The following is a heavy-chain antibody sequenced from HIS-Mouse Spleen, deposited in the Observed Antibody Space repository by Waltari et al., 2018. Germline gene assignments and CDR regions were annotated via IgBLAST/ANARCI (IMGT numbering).Heavy chain of an antibody. CDR1: GGSFSGYY. V-gene: IGHV4-34*01. CDR2: INHSGST. CDR3: AKGEDDSSGYELGY. D-gene: IGHD3-22*01. Sequence: QWGAGLLKPSETLSLTCAVYGGSFSGYYWSWIRQPPGKGLEWIGEINHSGSTNYNPSLKSRVTISVDTSKNQFSLKLSSVTAADTAVYYCAKGEDDSSGYELGYWGQGTLVTVSS. J-gene: IGHJ4*02.